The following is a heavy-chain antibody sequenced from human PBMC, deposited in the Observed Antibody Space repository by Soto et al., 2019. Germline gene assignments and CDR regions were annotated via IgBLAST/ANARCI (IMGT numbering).Heavy chain of an antibody. J-gene: IGHJ6*02. CDR1: GGTFSSYA. V-gene: IGHV1-69*13. D-gene: IGHD3-9*01. CDR3: AIFLLRYFVWSVYGMDV. Sequence: SVKVSCKASGGTFSSYAISWVRQAPGQGLEWMGGIIPIFGTANYAQKIQGRVTITADESTSTAYMELSSPRSEDTAVYYCAIFLLRYFVWSVYGMDVWGQGTTVTVSS. CDR2: IIPIFGTA.